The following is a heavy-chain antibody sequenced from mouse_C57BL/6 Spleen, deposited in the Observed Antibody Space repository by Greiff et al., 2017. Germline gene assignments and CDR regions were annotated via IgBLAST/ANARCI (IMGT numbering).Heavy chain of an antibody. D-gene: IGHD4-1*01. CDR1: GYAFSSYW. CDR2: IYPGDGDT. V-gene: IGHV1-80*01. CDR3: ARGLGPYAMDY. Sequence: VQLQQSGAELVKPGASVKISCKASGYAFSSYWMNWVKQRPGKGLEWIGQIYPGDGDTTYNGKFKGKATMTADKSSSTAYMQLSSLTSEDSAVYFCARGLGPYAMDYWGQGTSVTVSA. J-gene: IGHJ4*01.